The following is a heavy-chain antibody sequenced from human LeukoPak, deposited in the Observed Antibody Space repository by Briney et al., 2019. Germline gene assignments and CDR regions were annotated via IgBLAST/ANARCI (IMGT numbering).Heavy chain of an antibody. D-gene: IGHD6-6*01. V-gene: IGHV1-46*01. J-gene: IGHJ4*02. CDR1: GYTFTSYY. Sequence: GASVKVSCKASGYTFTSYYMHWVRQAPRQGLEWMGIINPSGGSTSYAQKFQGRVTMTRDMSTSTVYMELSSLRSEDTAVYYCAVIAARGPYFDYWGQGTLVTVSS. CDR2: INPSGGST. CDR3: AVIAARGPYFDY.